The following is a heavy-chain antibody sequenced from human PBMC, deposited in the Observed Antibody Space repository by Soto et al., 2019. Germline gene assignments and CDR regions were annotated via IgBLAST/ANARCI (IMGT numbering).Heavy chain of an antibody. Sequence: SETLSLTCAVYGGSFSGYYWSWIRQPPGKGLEWIGEINHSGSTNYNPSLKSRVTISVDTSKNQFSLKLSSVTAADTAVYYCARGGLQLGGYYYYGMDVWGQGTTVTVSS. J-gene: IGHJ6*02. CDR2: INHSGST. CDR3: ARGGLQLGGYYYYGMDV. V-gene: IGHV4-34*01. CDR1: GGSFSGYY. D-gene: IGHD4-4*01.